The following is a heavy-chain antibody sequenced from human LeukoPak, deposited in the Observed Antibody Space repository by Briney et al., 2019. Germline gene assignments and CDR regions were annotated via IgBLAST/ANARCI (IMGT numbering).Heavy chain of an antibody. CDR1: DEPFSGYF. V-gene: IGHV4-34*01. CDR2: INRNGNT. D-gene: IGHD3-3*01. CDR3: ARLVPERFFQLNPEGYYDY. Sequence: SETLSLTCAISDEPFSGYFWGWIRQPPGKGLELIGEINRNGNTDYNPSLKSRVSMSIDTSKNQLSLNLISVTAADTAVYYCARLVPERFFQLNPEGYYDYWGQGTLVTVSS. J-gene: IGHJ4*02.